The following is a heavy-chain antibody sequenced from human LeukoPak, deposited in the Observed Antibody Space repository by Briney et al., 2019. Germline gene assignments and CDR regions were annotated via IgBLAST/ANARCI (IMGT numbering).Heavy chain of an antibody. CDR2: ISSSSSYI. CDR1: GFTFSSYS. J-gene: IGHJ3*02. Sequence: GGSLRLSCAASGFTFSSYSMNWVRPAPGKGLEWVSSISSSSSYIYYADSVKGRFTISRDNAKNSLYLQMNSLRAEDTAVYYCAREVLWMNAFDIWGQGTMVTVSS. D-gene: IGHD2-21*01. CDR3: AREVLWMNAFDI. V-gene: IGHV3-21*01.